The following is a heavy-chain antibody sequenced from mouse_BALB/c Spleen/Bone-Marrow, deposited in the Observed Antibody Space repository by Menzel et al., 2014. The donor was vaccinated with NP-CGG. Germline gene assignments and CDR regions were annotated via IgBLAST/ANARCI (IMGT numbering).Heavy chain of an antibody. D-gene: IGHD4-1*01. CDR1: GFTFSSYT. Sequence: EVKLVESGGGLVKPGGSLKLSCAASGFTFSSYTMSWVRQTPEKRLEWVATISSGGSYTYYPDSVKGRFTISRDNAKNTLYLQMSSLKSEDTAMYYCTREDTNWDFDYWGQGTTPTVSS. CDR3: TREDTNWDFDY. V-gene: IGHV5-6-4*01. J-gene: IGHJ2*01. CDR2: ISSGGSYT.